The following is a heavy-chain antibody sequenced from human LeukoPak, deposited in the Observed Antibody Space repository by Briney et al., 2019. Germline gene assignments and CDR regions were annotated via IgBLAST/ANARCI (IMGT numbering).Heavy chain of an antibody. CDR3: ARAGGYCSSTSCPYYYYYGMDV. J-gene: IGHJ6*02. CDR1: GFTFSAYT. Sequence: GGSLRLSCAASGFTFSAYTMNWVRQAPGKGLEWVSCISSDSSDMFYGDSVRGRFTISRDNAKNLLYLQMNSLRAEDTAVYYCARAGGYCSSTSCPYYYYYGMDVWGQGTTVTVSS. V-gene: IGHV3-21*01. CDR2: ISSDSSDM. D-gene: IGHD2-2*01.